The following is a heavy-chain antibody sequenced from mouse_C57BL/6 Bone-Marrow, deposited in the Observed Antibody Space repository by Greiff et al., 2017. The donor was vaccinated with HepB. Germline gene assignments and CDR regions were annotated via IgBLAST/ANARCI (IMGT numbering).Heavy chain of an antibody. V-gene: IGHV1-81*01. J-gene: IGHJ2*01. CDR2: IYPRSGNT. D-gene: IGHD1-1*01. CDR1: GYTFTSYG. Sequence: QVQLQQSGAELARPGASVKLSCKASGYTFTSYGISWVKQRTGQGLEWIGEIYPRSGNTYYNEKFKGKATLTADKSSSTAYMELRSLTSEDSAVYFCARDSYYYYGSSSSDYWGQGTTLTVSS. CDR3: ARDSYYYYGSSSSDY.